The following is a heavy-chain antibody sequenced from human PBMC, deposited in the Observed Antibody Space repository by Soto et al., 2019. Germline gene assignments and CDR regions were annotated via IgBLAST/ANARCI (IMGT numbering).Heavy chain of an antibody. V-gene: IGHV3-23*01. Sequence: GGSLRLSCTTSGFLFSSRALSWVRQAPGKGLEWVSGISSSGGRTYYADSVKGRLTISRDNSKKTLYLQMRSLRGEDTAIYYCATLVTIGGPTLHPYYFDYWGQGTPVTVSS. CDR2: ISSSGGRT. J-gene: IGHJ4*02. CDR3: ATLVTIGGPTLHPYYFDY. D-gene: IGHD1-26*01. CDR1: GFLFSSRA.